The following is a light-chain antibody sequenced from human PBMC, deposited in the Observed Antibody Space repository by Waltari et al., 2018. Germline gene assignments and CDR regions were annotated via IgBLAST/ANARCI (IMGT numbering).Light chain of an antibody. CDR2: DVA. Sequence: QSALTQSASMSGSPGQSITISCTGTSSDVDGFNFVSWYQQYPCKAPNLIVYDVANRPAVGSHRFSGSRSGNTASLTISGLQAEDEADYYCSSYTSVNTRFGGGTKLTVL. V-gene: IGLV2-14*03. J-gene: IGLJ2*01. CDR3: SSYTSVNTR. CDR1: SSDVDGFNF.